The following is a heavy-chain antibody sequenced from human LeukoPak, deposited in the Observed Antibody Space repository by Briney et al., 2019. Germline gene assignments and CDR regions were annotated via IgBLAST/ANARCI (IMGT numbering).Heavy chain of an antibody. CDR2: ITGSGGST. D-gene: IGHD3-16*01. CDR3: AKAGIYDYVWGSYLVD. J-gene: IGHJ4*02. V-gene: IGHV3-23*01. Sequence: GGSLRLSCAASGFTFSTSGMSWVRQAPGKGLEWVSTITGSGGSTYYADSVKGQFTISRDISKNTLYLQMNSLRAEDTAVYYCAKAGIYDYVWGSYLVDWGQGTLVTVSS. CDR1: GFTFSTSG.